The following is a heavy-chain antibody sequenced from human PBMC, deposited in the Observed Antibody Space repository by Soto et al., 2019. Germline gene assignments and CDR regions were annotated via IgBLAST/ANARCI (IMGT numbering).Heavy chain of an antibody. CDR1: GFTFSSYA. J-gene: IGHJ4*02. D-gene: IGHD3-3*01. CDR2: ISGSGGTT. CDR3: AKDRSTTIFDVVSLFAY. Sequence: PGGSLRLSCAASGFTFSSYARSWVRQAPGKGLECVSTISGSGGTTYYAASVKGRFTISRDNSNSTLYLQINSLRAEDTAVYYCAKDRSTTIFDVVSLFAYWGQGALVTVSS. V-gene: IGHV3-23*01.